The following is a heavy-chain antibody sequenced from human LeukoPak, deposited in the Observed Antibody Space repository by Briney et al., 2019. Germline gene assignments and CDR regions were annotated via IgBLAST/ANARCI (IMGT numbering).Heavy chain of an antibody. CDR3: AKHTGGILRSLAY. D-gene: IGHD5/OR15-5a*01. V-gene: IGHV3-23*01. Sequence: GGSLRLSWAASGFTFSSYAMRWVRQAPGKGLEWVSGIFIHGDETYHAESVKGRFTTSRDNSKSTLYLQMNSLTADDTAVYYCAKHTGGILRSLAYWGQGTLVTVSS. CDR1: GFTFSSYA. CDR2: IFIHGDET. J-gene: IGHJ4*02.